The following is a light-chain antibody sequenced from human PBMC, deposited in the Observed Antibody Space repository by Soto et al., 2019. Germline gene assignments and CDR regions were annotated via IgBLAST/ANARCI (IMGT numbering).Light chain of an antibody. V-gene: IGKV1-27*01. Sequence: DIQMTQSPSSLSASVGDRVIVTCRASQGISSYLAWYQQKPGKVPKLLIFAASTLQPGVPSRFSGSGSGTDFTLTIRSLQPEDVATYYCQKYDSASSPTFGGGTKVEIK. CDR2: AAS. J-gene: IGKJ4*01. CDR1: QGISSY. CDR3: QKYDSASSPT.